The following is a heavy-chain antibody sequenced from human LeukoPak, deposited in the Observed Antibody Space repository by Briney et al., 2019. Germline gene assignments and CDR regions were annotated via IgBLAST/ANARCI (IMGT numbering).Heavy chain of an antibody. D-gene: IGHD5-18*01. V-gene: IGHV1-2*02. CDR3: ARGGWIQLWFSRYYFDY. J-gene: IGHJ4*02. CDR2: INPNSGGT. Sequence: GASVKVSCKASGYTFTGYYMHWVRQAPGQGLEWTGWINPNSGGTNYAQKFQGRVTMTRDTSISTAYMELSRLRSDDTAVYYCARGGWIQLWFSRYYFDYWGQGTLVTVSS. CDR1: GYTFTGYY.